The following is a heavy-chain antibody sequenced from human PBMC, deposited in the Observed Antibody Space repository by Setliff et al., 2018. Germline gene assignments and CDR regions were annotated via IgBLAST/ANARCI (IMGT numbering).Heavy chain of an antibody. CDR2: IRNDGSSQ. J-gene: IGHJ4*02. CDR1: GFTFSSSG. CDR3: ARDKGVISLDY. D-gene: IGHD3-10*01. V-gene: IGHV3-30*02. Sequence: PGGSLRLSCIMSGFSAASGFTFSSSGMHWVRQAPGKGLEWVTFIRNDGSSQYYADSVQGRFTVSRDNSRNTLYLDMNSLRGEDTAVYYCARDKGVISLDYWGQGTLVNVSS.